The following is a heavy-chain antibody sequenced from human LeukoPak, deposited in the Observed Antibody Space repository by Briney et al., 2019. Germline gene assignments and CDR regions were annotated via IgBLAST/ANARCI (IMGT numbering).Heavy chain of an antibody. Sequence: SETLSLTCAVYGGSFSGYYWSWIRQPPGKGLEWIGEINHRGTTNYNPSLKSRVTISVDTSRNQFSLKLSSVTAADTAVYYCARLFDTAMVSYFDYWGQGTLVTVSS. J-gene: IGHJ4*02. CDR3: ARLFDTAMVSYFDY. V-gene: IGHV4-34*01. CDR2: INHRGTT. CDR1: GGSFSGYY. D-gene: IGHD5-18*01.